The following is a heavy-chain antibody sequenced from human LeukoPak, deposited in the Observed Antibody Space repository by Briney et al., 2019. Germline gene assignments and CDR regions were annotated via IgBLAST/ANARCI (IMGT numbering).Heavy chain of an antibody. V-gene: IGHV3-49*04. Sequence: PGGSLRLSCIASGFNFGEYTMGWVRQAPGKGLEWVGFIRDKPYGEATKYAASVKGRFTFSRDDSKSIVSLQMSSLITEDTAVYYCARGGASRFDLWGQGTLVIVSS. D-gene: IGHD3-10*01. CDR1: GFNFGEYT. CDR3: ARGGASRFDL. J-gene: IGHJ4*02. CDR2: IRDKPYGEAT.